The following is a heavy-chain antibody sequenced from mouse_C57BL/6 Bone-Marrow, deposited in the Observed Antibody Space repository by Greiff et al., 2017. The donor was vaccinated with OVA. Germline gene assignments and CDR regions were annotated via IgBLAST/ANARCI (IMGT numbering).Heavy chain of an antibody. CDR2: INYDGSST. CDR1: GFTFSDYY. J-gene: IGHJ1*03. D-gene: IGHD2-1*01. V-gene: IGHV5-16*01. CDR3: ARDPGSYGNLWYFDV. Sequence: EVQLQESEGGLVQPGSSMKLSCTASGFTFSDYYMAWVRQVPEKGLEWVANINYDGSSTYYLDSLKSRFIISRDNAKNILYLQMSNLKSEDTATYYCARDPGSYGNLWYFDVWGTGTTVTVSS.